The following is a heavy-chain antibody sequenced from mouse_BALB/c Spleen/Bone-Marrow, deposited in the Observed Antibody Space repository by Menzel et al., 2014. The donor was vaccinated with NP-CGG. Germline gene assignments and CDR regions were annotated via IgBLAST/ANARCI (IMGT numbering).Heavy chain of an antibody. CDR2: ISGGGSYT. CDR3: ARHAYYDQTEVSFVY. J-gene: IGHJ3*01. V-gene: IGHV5-9-2*01. Sequence: EVQLVESGGGLVKPGGSLKLSCAASGFIFSSYGMFWVRQTPEKRLEWVATISGGGSYTSYPDSVKGRFTVSRDNAKNNLYLQMSSLRSEDTALYYCARHAYYDQTEVSFVYWGRGTLVTVSA. CDR1: GFIFSSYG. D-gene: IGHD2-4*01.